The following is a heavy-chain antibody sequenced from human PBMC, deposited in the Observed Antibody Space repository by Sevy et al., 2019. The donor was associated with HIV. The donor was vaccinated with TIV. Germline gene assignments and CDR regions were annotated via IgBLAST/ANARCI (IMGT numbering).Heavy chain of an antibody. Sequence: ASVKVSCKTSGYTFTGYHLRWMRQAPGLGLEWMGWMNPLIGLTQYDEKFQGRVNMTRDTATNTAFLELTRLTTDDTAIYYCARTAVAGNDNWFDPWGQGTLVTVSS. J-gene: IGHJ5*02. CDR2: MNPLIGLT. CDR3: ARTAVAGNDNWFDP. CDR1: GYTFTGYH. D-gene: IGHD6-19*01. V-gene: IGHV1-2*02.